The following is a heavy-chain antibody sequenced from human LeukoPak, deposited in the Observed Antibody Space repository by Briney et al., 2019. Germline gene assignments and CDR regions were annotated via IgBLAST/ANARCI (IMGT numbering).Heavy chain of an antibody. V-gene: IGHV1-2*02. CDR2: INPNSGGT. J-gene: IGHJ3*02. CDR1: GYTFTGYY. D-gene: IGHD3-22*01. CDR3: ARDLGHYYHTGGLAFDI. Sequence: ASVKVSCKASGYTFTGYYMHWVRQAPGQGLEWMGWINPNSGGTNYAQKFQGRVTMTRDTSISTAYMELSRLRSDDTAVYYCARDLGHYYHTGGLAFDIWGQGTMVTVPS.